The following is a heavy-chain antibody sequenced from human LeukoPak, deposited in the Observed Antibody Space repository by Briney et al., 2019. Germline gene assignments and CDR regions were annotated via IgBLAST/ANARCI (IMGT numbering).Heavy chain of an antibody. Sequence: SVKVSCKASGYTFTSYGISWVRQAPGQGLEWMGGIIPIFGTANYAQKFQGRVTITADEPTSTAYMELSSLRSEDTAVYYCARGYCTNGVCYPTYYYYYYMDVWGKGTTVTVSS. CDR2: IIPIFGTA. CDR1: GYTFTSYG. J-gene: IGHJ6*03. D-gene: IGHD2-8*01. CDR3: ARGYCTNGVCYPTYYYYYYMDV. V-gene: IGHV1-69*13.